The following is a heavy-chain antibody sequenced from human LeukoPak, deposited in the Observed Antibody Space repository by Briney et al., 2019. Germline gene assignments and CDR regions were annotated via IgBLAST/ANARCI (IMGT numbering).Heavy chain of an antibody. J-gene: IGHJ4*02. D-gene: IGHD5-12*01. CDR1: GFTFSSYS. CDR2: ISSSSSYI. CDR3: AREVATAVFDY. V-gene: IGHV3-21*01. Sequence: GRSLRLSCAASGFTFSSYSMNWVRQAPGKGLEWVSSISSSSSYIYYADSVKGRFTISRDNAKNSLYLQMNGLRAEDTAVYYCAREVATAVFDYWGQGTLVTVSS.